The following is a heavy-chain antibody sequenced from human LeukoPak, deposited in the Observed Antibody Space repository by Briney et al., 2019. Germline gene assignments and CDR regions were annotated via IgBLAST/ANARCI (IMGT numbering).Heavy chain of an antibody. D-gene: IGHD2-2*01. CDR2: ISSSSSYI. J-gene: IGHJ3*02. V-gene: IGHV3-21*01. Sequence: GGSLRLSCAASGFTFGSYSMNWVRQAPGKGLEWVSSISSSSSYIYYADSVKGRFTISRDNAKNSLYLQMNSLRAEDTAVYYCARGAGYCSSTSCYQDDAYDIWGQGTMVTVSS. CDR3: ARGAGYCSSTSCYQDDAYDI. CDR1: GFTFGSYS.